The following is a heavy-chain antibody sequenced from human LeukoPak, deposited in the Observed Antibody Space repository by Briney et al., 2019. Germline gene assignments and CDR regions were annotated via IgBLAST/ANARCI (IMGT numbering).Heavy chain of an antibody. Sequence: PSETLSLTCTVSGGSISSYYWSWIRQPPWKGLERIGYIYYSGSTNYNPSIKSRVTISIDTSKNQFSLKLRSVTAADTAVYYCARHCSSTSCYGGAFDIWGQGTMVTVSS. CDR3: ARHCSSTSCYGGAFDI. J-gene: IGHJ3*02. CDR2: IYYSGST. V-gene: IGHV4-59*08. D-gene: IGHD2-2*01. CDR1: GGSISSYY.